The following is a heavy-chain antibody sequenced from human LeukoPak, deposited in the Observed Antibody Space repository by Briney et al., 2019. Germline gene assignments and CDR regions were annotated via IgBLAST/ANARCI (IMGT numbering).Heavy chain of an antibody. CDR2: IYHNGGT. D-gene: IGHD5-24*01. V-gene: IGHV4-4*02. Sequence: SETLSLTCAVSGGSISTSNWWSWVRQPPGKGLEWIGEIYHNGGTNYNPSLKSRVTISVDTSKNQFSLKLSSVTAADTAVYYCARDRPGRDGYNFSFDYWGQGTLVTVSS. J-gene: IGHJ4*02. CDR1: GGSISTSNW. CDR3: ARDRPGRDGYNFSFDY.